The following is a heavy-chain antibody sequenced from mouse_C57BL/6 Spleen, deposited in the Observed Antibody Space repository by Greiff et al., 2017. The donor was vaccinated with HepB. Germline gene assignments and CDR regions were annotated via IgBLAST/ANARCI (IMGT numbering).Heavy chain of an antibody. D-gene: IGHD1-1*01. Sequence: VQLQQSGAELAKPGASVKLSCKASGYTFTSYWMHWVKQRPGQGLEWIGYINPSSGYTKYNQKFKDKATLTADKSSSTAYMQLSSLTYEDSAVYYCARGRSPYYYAMDYWGQGTSVTVSS. J-gene: IGHJ4*01. CDR3: ARGRSPYYYAMDY. CDR1: GYTFTSYW. CDR2: INPSSGYT. V-gene: IGHV1-7*01.